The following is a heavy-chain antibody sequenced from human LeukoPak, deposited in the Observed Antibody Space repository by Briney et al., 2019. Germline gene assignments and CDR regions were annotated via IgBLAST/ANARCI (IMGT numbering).Heavy chain of an antibody. CDR1: GFTFSSYS. J-gene: IGHJ4*02. Sequence: PVRSLRLSSAPSGFTFSSYSMNSVSDAPEKRSEWVSSISSSSSYIYYADSVKGRFTISRDKAKNSLYLQMSSLRAEDTAVYYCARDRSDWGQGTLVTVSS. V-gene: IGHV3-21*01. CDR2: ISSSSSYI. CDR3: ARDRSD.